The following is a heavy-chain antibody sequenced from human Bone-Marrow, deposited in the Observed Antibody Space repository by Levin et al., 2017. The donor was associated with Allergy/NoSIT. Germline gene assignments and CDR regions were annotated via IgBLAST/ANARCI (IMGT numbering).Heavy chain of an antibody. CDR1: GFTFSSYG. CDR3: AKDDTRTVYSSGWYGSLDY. J-gene: IGHJ4*02. Sequence: GGSLRLSCAASGFTFSSYGMHWVRQAPGKGLEWVAVISYDGSNKYYADSVKGRFTISRDNSKNTLYLQMNSLRAEDTAVHYCAKDDTRTVYSSGWYGSLDYWGQGTLVTVSS. D-gene: IGHD6-19*01. CDR2: ISYDGSNK. V-gene: IGHV3-30*18.